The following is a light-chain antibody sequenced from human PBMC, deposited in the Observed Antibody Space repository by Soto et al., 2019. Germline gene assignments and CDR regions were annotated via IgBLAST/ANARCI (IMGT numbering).Light chain of an antibody. CDR3: MQALQTPWT. J-gene: IGKJ1*01. Sequence: DIVMKQSTLSWPVNPGEQASISCRSGQSLLHSNGYNYLDWYLQKPGQSPQLLIYLGSNRSSGVPDRFSGSGSGTDFTLKICRVEAEDVGVYYCMQALQTPWTFGQGTKVDIK. V-gene: IGKV2-28*01. CDR2: LGS. CDR1: QSLLHSNGYNY.